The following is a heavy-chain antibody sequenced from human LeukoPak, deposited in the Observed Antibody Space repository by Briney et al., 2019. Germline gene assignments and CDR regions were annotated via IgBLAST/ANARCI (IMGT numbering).Heavy chain of an antibody. Sequence: PGGSLRLSCAVSGFTFSHAWMSWVRRAPGKGLEWVGRIKSKIDGGTTDYGAPVKGRFTISRDDSKNTLYLQMNSLKSEDTAVYYCTTIRGFCSGRSCLGYWGQGTLVTVSS. CDR2: IKSKIDGGTT. V-gene: IGHV3-15*01. D-gene: IGHD2-15*01. CDR3: TTIRGFCSGRSCLGY. J-gene: IGHJ4*02. CDR1: GFTFSHAW.